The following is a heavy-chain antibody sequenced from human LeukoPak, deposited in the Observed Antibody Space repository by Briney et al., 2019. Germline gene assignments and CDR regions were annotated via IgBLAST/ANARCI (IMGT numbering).Heavy chain of an antibody. V-gene: IGHV4-38-2*02. D-gene: IGHD2-15*01. J-gene: IGHJ6*03. CDR2: IYHSGST. CDR3: ARGYRSGGSCYFLNNYYYYYMDV. CDR1: GYSISSGYY. Sequence: SETLSLTCTVSGYSISSGYYWGWIRQPPGKGLEWIGSIYHSGSTYYNPSLKSRVTISVDTSKNQFSLKLSSVTAADTAVYYCARGYRSGGSCYFLNNYYYYYMDVWGKGTTVTVSS.